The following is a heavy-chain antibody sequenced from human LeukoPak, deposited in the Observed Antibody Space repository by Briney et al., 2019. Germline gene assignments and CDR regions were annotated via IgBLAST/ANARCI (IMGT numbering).Heavy chain of an antibody. D-gene: IGHD6-13*01. V-gene: IGHV1-46*01. Sequence: GASVKVSCKASGYTFTGYYMHWVRQTPGQGLEWMGIINPSGGSTSYAQKFQGRVTMTRNTSISTAYMELSSLRSDDTAVYYCIAAAGEDPSWGQGTLVTVSS. CDR2: INPSGGST. CDR1: GYTFTGYY. CDR3: IAAAGEDPS. J-gene: IGHJ5*02.